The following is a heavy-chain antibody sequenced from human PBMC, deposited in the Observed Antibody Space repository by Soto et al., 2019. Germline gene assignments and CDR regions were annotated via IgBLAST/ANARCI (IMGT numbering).Heavy chain of an antibody. Sequence: ESGGGLVQPGGSLRLSCAASGFTFSSYAMSWVRQAPGKGLEWVSAISGSGGSTYYADSVKGRFTISRDNSKNTLYLQMNSLRAEDTAVYYCAKDLGYCSSTSCYEDDAFDIWGQGTMVTVSS. CDR2: ISGSGGST. CDR3: AKDLGYCSSTSCYEDDAFDI. V-gene: IGHV3-23*01. J-gene: IGHJ3*02. D-gene: IGHD2-2*01. CDR1: GFTFSSYA.